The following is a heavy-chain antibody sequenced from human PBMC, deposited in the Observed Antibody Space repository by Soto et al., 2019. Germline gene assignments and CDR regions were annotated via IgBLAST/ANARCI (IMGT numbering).Heavy chain of an antibody. V-gene: IGHV2-5*02. CDR2: IYWDDDK. CDR1: GFSLSTSGVG. J-gene: IGHJ6*02. Sequence: QITLKESGPTLVKPTQTLTLTCTFSGFSLSTSGVGVDWIRQPPGKALEWLALIYWDDDKRYRPSLETRLTITKDTSKNQVVLTMTNMDSVATATYYCAYLPCSGGSCYWFSYSGMDVWGQGTTVTVSS. CDR3: AYLPCSGGSCYWFSYSGMDV. D-gene: IGHD2-15*01.